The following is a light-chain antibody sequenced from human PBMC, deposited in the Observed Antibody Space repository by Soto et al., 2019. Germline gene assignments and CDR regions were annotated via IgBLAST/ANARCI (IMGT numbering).Light chain of an antibody. V-gene: IGKV1-39*01. Sequence: DTQMTQSPSSLSASVGDSVTITCRASQSISSYLNWYQQKPGKAPKLLIYAASSLQSGVPSRFSGSGSGTDFTLTISSLQPEDFATYYCQQSYSSPRTFGQGTKVDI. J-gene: IGKJ1*01. CDR1: QSISSY. CDR3: QQSYSSPRT. CDR2: AAS.